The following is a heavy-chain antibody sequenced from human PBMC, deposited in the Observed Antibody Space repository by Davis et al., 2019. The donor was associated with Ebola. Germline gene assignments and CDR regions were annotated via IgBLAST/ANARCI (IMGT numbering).Heavy chain of an antibody. J-gene: IGHJ4*02. Sequence: GGSLRLSCAASGFIFSTYSMNWVRQAPGKGLEWISYISGSSIIGTSRHYADSVKGRFTISRDNSKNTLFLQMNSLRAEDTAVYFCARGPYSKGTYYNDYWGQGTLVTVSS. CDR3: ARGPYSKGTYYNDY. CDR2: ISGSSIIGTSR. V-gene: IGHV3-48*01. D-gene: IGHD3-22*01. CDR1: GFIFSTYS.